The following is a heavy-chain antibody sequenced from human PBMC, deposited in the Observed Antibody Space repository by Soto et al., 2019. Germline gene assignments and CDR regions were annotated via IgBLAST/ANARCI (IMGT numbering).Heavy chain of an antibody. V-gene: IGHV1-8*01. J-gene: IGHJ3*02. CDR3: ARDTYYDFWSGPMGGAFDI. D-gene: IGHD3-3*01. CDR2: MNPNSGNT. CDR1: GYTFTSYD. Sequence: ASVKVSCKASGYTFTSYDINWVRQATGQGLEWMGWMNPNSGNTGYAQKFQGRVTMTRNTSISTTYMELSSLGSEDTAVYYCARDTYYDFWSGPMGGAFDIWGQGTMVTVSS.